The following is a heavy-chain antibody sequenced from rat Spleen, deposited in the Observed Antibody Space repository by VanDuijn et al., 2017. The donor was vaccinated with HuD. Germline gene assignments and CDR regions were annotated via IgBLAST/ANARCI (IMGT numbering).Heavy chain of an antibody. CDR2: ISNDGGST. D-gene: IGHD1-2*01. Sequence: EVQLVESGGGLVQPGRSMKLSCAASGFSFSNYGMAWVRQAPKKGLEWVAYISNDGGSTYYRDSVKGRFTISRENAKSSRYLQMDSLRSEDTATYYCTTDRDSSYIYEGYWGQGVMVTVSS. CDR3: TTDRDSSYIYEGY. V-gene: IGHV5-20*01. CDR1: GFSFSNYG. J-gene: IGHJ2*01.